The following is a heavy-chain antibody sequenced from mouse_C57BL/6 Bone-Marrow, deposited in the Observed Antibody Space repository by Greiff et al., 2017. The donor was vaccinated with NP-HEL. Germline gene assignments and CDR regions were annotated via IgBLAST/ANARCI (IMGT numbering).Heavy chain of an antibody. CDR1: GFSLTSYG. J-gene: IGHJ1*03. Sequence: VQGVESGPGLVQPSQSLSITCTVSGFSLTSYGVHWVRQSPGKGLEWLGVIWSGGSTDYNAAFISRLSISKDNSKSQVFFKMNSLQADDTAIYYCARTYYGSSPYWYFDVWGTGTTVTVSS. CDR2: IWSGGST. D-gene: IGHD1-1*01. V-gene: IGHV2-2*01. CDR3: ARTYYGSSPYWYFDV.